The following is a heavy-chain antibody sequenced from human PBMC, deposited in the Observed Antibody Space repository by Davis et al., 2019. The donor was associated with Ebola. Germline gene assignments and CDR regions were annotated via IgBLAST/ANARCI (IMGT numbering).Heavy chain of an antibody. CDR3: TTTRGYSGNYHDY. D-gene: IGHD1-26*01. J-gene: IGHJ4*02. Sequence: GGSLRLSCAASGFTFSSYGMHWVRQAPGKGLEWVAVIWYDGSNKYYVDSVKGRFTISRDNAKNSLYLQMNSLRAEDTAVYYCTTTRGYSGNYHDYWGQGTLVTVSS. CDR2: IWYDGSNK. CDR1: GFTFSSYG. V-gene: IGHV3-33*03.